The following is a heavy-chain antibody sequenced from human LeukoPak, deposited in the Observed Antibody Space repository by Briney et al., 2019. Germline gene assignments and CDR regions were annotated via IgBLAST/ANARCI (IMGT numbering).Heavy chain of an antibody. CDR2: INHSGST. J-gene: IGHJ4*02. D-gene: IGHD5-18*01. Sequence: SETLSLTCAVYGGSFSGYYWSWIRQPPGKGLEWIGEINHSGSTNYNPFLKSRVTISVDTSKNQFSLKLSSVTAADTAVYYCARGSRGYSYGSAGYWGQGTLVTVSS. CDR1: GGSFSGYY. V-gene: IGHV4-34*01. CDR3: ARGSRGYSYGSAGY.